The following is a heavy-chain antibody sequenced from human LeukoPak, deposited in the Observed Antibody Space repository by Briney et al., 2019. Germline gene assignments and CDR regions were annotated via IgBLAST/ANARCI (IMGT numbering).Heavy chain of an antibody. Sequence: ASVKVSCTASGYTFTSYGISWVRQAPGQGLEWMGWISAYNGNTNYAQKLQGRVTMTTDTSTSTAYMELRSLRSDDTAVYYCARIPMIVVVPAPPQYYYYGMDVWGQGTTVTVSS. CDR2: ISAYNGNT. J-gene: IGHJ6*02. D-gene: IGHD2-2*01. CDR1: GYTFTSYG. CDR3: ARIPMIVVVPAPPQYYYYGMDV. V-gene: IGHV1-18*01.